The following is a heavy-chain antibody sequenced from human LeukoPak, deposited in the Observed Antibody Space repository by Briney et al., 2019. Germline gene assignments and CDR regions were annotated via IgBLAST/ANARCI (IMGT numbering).Heavy chain of an antibody. D-gene: IGHD2-15*01. Sequence: SVKVSCKASGGTFSIYAISWVRQAPGQGLEWMGGIIPIFGTANYAQKFQGRVTFTADESTSTAYMELSSLRSEDTAVYYCARVTAHCSGGSCYSFRFDYWGQGTLVTVSS. CDR1: GGTFSIYA. J-gene: IGHJ4*02. CDR2: IIPIFGTA. V-gene: IGHV1-69*01. CDR3: ARVTAHCSGGSCYSFRFDY.